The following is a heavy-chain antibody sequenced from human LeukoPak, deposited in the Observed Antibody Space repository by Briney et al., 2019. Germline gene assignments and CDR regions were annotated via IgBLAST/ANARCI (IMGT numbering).Heavy chain of an antibody. CDR3: ARDFGVVIPRGAFDI. Sequence: ASVKVSCKASGYTFTAYYMHWVRQAPGQGLEWMGWINPNSGGTNYAQKFQGRVTITRDTSISTAYMELSRLRSDDTAVYYCARDFGVVIPRGAFDIWGKGTMVTVSS. CDR2: INPNSGGT. J-gene: IGHJ3*02. V-gene: IGHV1-2*02. D-gene: IGHD3-3*01. CDR1: GYTFTAYY.